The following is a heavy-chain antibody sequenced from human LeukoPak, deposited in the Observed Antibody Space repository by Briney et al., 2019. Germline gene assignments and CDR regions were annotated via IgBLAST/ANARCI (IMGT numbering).Heavy chain of an antibody. CDR2: IYYTGST. V-gene: IGHV4-39*07. Sequence: SETLSLTCTVSGGSINNSSYYWGWIRQPPGRGLEWIGTIYYTGSTYYNPSLKSRVTMSLETSKNQFSLNLGSVTAADTAVYYCAILWWLVDYWGQETLVTVSS. D-gene: IGHD5-12*01. CDR3: AILWWLVDY. J-gene: IGHJ4*02. CDR1: GGSINNSSYY.